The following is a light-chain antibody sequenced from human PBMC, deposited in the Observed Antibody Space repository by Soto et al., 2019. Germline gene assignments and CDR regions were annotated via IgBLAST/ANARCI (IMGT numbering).Light chain of an antibody. CDR1: SSNIGSNY. V-gene: IGLV1-47*01. Sequence: SVLTQPPSASGTPGQRVTISCSGSSSNIGSNYVYWYQQLPGTAPKLLIYRNNQRPSGVPDRFSGSKSGTSAYLAISGLRSEDEADYYCAAWDDSLSGYVFGTGTKLTVL. J-gene: IGLJ1*01. CDR3: AAWDDSLSGYV. CDR2: RNN.